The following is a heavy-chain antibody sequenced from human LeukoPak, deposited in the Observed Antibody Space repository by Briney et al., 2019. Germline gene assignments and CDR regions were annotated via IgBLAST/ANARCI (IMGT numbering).Heavy chain of an antibody. Sequence: GGSLRLSCAASGFTFSSYDMHWVRQPTGKGLEWVSAIGAAGDPYYPGSVKGRFTISRENAKNSLYLQMNSLRAGDTAVYYCARALSSGWYVFDYWGQGTLVTVSP. D-gene: IGHD6-19*01. CDR3: ARALSSGWYVFDY. V-gene: IGHV3-13*05. J-gene: IGHJ4*02. CDR2: IGAAGDP. CDR1: GFTFSSYD.